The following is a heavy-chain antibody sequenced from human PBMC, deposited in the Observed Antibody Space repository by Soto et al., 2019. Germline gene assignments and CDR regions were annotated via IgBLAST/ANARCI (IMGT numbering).Heavy chain of an antibody. CDR3: ARKSRDIDF. CDR2: ISGSGNTT. CDR1: GFIFSKYA. V-gene: IGHV3-23*01. J-gene: IGHJ4*02. D-gene: IGHD3-9*01. Sequence: VGSLRLSCIASGFIFSKYAMTWVRQAPGRGLEWVSTISGSGNTTYYTDSIKGHFTISRDNSKTTLYLQMRGLRPEDTAVYFCARKSRDIDFWGQGTLVTVSS.